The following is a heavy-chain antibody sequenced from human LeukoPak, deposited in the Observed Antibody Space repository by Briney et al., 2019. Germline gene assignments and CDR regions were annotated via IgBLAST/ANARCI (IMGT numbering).Heavy chain of an antibody. Sequence: VASVKVSCKASGYTFTGYYMHWVRQAPGQGLEWMGWINPHSGGTNYAQKFQGRVSMTRDTSISTAYMELSRLRSDDTAVYYCARPRWEMATIPFDCWGQGTLVTVSS. D-gene: IGHD5-24*01. CDR1: GYTFTGYY. CDR2: INPHSGGT. J-gene: IGHJ4*02. V-gene: IGHV1-2*02. CDR3: ARPRWEMATIPFDC.